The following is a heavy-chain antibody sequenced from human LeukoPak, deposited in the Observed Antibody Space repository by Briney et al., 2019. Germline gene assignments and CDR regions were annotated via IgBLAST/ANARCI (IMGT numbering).Heavy chain of an antibody. Sequence: GASVTDSFKASGYTFTDYYMHWVRQAPGQGLEWMGWINPNSGGTNYAQKFQGWVTMTRDTSISTAYMELRSLRSDDTAVYYCARAPPCGGRFDPWGQGTLVTVSS. CDR1: GYTFTDYY. CDR3: ARAPPCGGRFDP. J-gene: IGHJ5*02. CDR2: INPNSGGT. V-gene: IGHV1-2*04. D-gene: IGHD3-16*01.